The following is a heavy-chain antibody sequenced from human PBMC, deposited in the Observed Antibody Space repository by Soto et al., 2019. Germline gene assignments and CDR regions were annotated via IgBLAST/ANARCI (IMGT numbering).Heavy chain of an antibody. D-gene: IGHD4-4*01. Sequence: ASVKVSCKVSGYTLTELSMHRVRQAPGKGLEWMGGFDPEDGETIYAQKFQGRVTMTEDTSTDTAYMELSSLRSEDTAVYYCATTATVTTNYYYYYGMDVWGQGTTVTVSS. J-gene: IGHJ6*02. CDR1: GYTLTELS. CDR2: FDPEDGET. V-gene: IGHV1-24*01. CDR3: ATTATVTTNYYYYYGMDV.